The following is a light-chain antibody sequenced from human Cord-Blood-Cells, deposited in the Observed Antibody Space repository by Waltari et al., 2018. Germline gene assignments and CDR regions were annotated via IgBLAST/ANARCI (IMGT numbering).Light chain of an antibody. CDR2: SNN. CDR1: SSNIGSNT. Sequence: QSVLTQPPSASGTPGQRVTISCSGSSSNIGSNTVNWYQQLPGTAPKLLIYSNNQRPSGVPDRCSGSKSGTSASLAISGLQSEDEADYYCAAWDDSLNAWVFGGGTKPTVL. V-gene: IGLV1-44*01. J-gene: IGLJ3*02. CDR3: AAWDDSLNAWV.